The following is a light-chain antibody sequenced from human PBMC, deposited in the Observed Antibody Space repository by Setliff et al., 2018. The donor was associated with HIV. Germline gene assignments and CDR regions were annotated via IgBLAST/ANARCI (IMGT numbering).Light chain of an antibody. CDR2: DVT. Sequence: QSALTQPASVSGSPGQSITISCTGSSSDVGGYMSVSWYQQHPGEVPKLMIYDVTKRPSGVSNRFSGSKSGSTASLTISGLQTEDEADYYCCSHAGSDAWIFGGGTKVTVL. CDR3: CSHAGSDAWI. V-gene: IGLV2-23*02. CDR1: SSDVGGYMS. J-gene: IGLJ2*01.